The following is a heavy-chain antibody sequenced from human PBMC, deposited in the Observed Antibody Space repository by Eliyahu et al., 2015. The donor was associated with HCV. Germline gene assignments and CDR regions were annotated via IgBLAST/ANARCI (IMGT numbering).Heavy chain of an antibody. J-gene: IGHJ4*02. D-gene: IGHD2-15*01. CDR3: ATPYCSGVSCYLYYFHH. CDR2: ISTSSSTI. CDR1: GFTFNTYS. Sequence: EVQLVESGGGLVQPGGSLRLSCAASGFTFNTYSMNWVRQAPGKGLEWVSYISTSSSTIYYADSVKGRFTISRDNGKNSLYLQMNSLRVEDTAVYYCATPYCSGVSCYLYYFHHWGQGTLVTVSS. V-gene: IGHV3-48*01.